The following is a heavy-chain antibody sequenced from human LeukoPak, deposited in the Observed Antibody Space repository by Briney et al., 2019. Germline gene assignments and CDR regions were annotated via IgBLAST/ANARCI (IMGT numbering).Heavy chain of an antibody. CDR3: ARWVSTSYDAFDI. CDR1: GFTFNYYA. D-gene: IGHD6-6*01. J-gene: IGHJ3*02. CDR2: ISSDGGST. Sequence: GGTLRLSCAASGFTFNYYAMHWVRQAPGKGLEYVSAISSDGGSTYYATSVKGRFTISKDNSKNMLYLHMGSLRVGDMAVYYCARWVSTSYDAFDIWGQGTMVTVSS. V-gene: IGHV3-64*01.